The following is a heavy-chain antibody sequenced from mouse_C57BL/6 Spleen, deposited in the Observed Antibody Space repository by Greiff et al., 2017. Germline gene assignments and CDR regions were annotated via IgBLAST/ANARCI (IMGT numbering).Heavy chain of an antibody. D-gene: IGHD2-5*01. V-gene: IGHV1-69*01. Sequence: QVKLQQPGAELVMPGASVKLSCKASGYTFTSYWMHWVKQRPGQGLEWIGEIDPSDSYTNYNQKFKGKSTLTVDKSSSTAYMQLSSLTSEDSAVYYCARRYSNYWYFDVWGTGTTVTVSS. CDR3: ARRYSNYWYFDV. CDR1: GYTFTSYW. CDR2: IDPSDSYT. J-gene: IGHJ1*03.